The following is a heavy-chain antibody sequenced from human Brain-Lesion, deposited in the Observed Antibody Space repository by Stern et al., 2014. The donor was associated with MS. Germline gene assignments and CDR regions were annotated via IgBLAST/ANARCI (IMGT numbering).Heavy chain of an antibody. D-gene: IGHD6-19*01. V-gene: IGHV5-51*01. J-gene: IGHJ3*02. Sequence: EVQLLESGAEVKKPGESLKISCKGSGYRFDNYWIGWVRQKPGKGLEWMGIIYTADSDTRYSPSLQGQVTISADKSISTVYLQWSSLKASDTAMYYCARTYSSGWYGGYAFDIWGQGTMVTVSS. CDR3: ARTYSSGWYGGYAFDI. CDR2: IYTADSDT. CDR1: GYRFDNYW.